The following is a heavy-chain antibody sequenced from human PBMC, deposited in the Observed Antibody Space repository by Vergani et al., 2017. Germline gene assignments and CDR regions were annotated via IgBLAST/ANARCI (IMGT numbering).Heavy chain of an antibody. D-gene: IGHD2-21*01. CDR3: TRHVPCGDGACLHFDH. CDR2: INTIDSKI. J-gene: IGHJ4*02. CDR1: ESSFISNE. Sequence: EVMLVQSGAEVKKPGESLKISCKYSESSFISNEIAWVRQMSGKGLQWMGNINTIDSKIAYSPSFQGPAIMSLDKSITTAYLQRRSLKASDTAIYYCTRHVPCGDGACLHFDHWGQGTQFTVSS. V-gene: IGHV5-51*01.